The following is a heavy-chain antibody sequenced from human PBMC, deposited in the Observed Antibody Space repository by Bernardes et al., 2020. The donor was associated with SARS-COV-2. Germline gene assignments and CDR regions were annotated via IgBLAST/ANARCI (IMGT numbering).Heavy chain of an antibody. CDR2: IYTSGST. CDR1: GGSISSYY. Sequence: SETLSLTCTVSGGSISSYYWSWIRQPAGKGLEWIGRIYTSGSTNYNPSLKSRVTMSVDTSKNQFSLKLSSVTAADTAVYYCARGDYDFWSGLTPQGPAEYFQHWGQGTLVTVSS. D-gene: IGHD3-3*01. J-gene: IGHJ1*01. CDR3: ARGDYDFWSGLTPQGPAEYFQH. V-gene: IGHV4-4*07.